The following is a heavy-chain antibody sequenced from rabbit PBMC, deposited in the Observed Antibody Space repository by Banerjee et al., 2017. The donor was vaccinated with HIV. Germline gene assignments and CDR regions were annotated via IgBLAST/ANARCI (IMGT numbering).Heavy chain of an antibody. D-gene: IGHD1-1*01. CDR1: GFSFSSSYS. V-gene: IGHV1S45*01. CDR2: IDPVFGST. J-gene: IGHJ5*01. CDR3: VRAASSSGYYSWLDL. Sequence: QEQLEESGGDLVKPGASLTLTCTASGFSFSSSYSICWVRQAPGKGLEWIGYIDPVFGSTYYASWVNGRFTISSHNAQNTLYLQLNSLTAADTATYFCVRAASSSGYYSWLDLWGPGTLVTVS.